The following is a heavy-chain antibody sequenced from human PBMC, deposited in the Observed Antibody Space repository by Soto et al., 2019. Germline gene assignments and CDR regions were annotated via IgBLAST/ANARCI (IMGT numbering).Heavy chain of an antibody. CDR3: AREGINNYNEFYFDS. CDR1: GFAFSTYS. V-gene: IGHV3-21*06. CDR2: ISGSGNYT. D-gene: IGHD4-4*01. J-gene: IGHJ4*02. Sequence: GGSLSLSCAASGFAFSTYSMSWVRQAPGKGLEWVSSISGSGNYTHYADFLRGRFTISRDNAKTSLFLQMDSLRAEDTAVYYCAREGINNYNEFYFDSWGQGTVVTVS.